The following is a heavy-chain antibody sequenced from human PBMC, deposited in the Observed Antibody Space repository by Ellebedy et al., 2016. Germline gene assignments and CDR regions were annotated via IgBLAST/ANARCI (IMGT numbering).Heavy chain of an antibody. D-gene: IGHD3-10*01. J-gene: IGHJ3*02. CDR1: GFTFSSYA. CDR2: ISGSGGST. V-gene: IGHV3-23*01. CDR3: AREGAGGAGISALDI. Sequence: GGSLRLSXAASGFTFSSYAMSWVRQAPGKGLELVSAISGSGGSTYYADSVKGRFTIPRDTSKNTLELQMDSLRAEDTAVYYCAREGAGGAGISALDIWGQGTTVTVSS.